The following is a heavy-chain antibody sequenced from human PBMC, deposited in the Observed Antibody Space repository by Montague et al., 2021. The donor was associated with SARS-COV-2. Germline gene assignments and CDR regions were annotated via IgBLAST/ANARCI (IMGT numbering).Heavy chain of an antibody. D-gene: IGHD2/OR15-2a*01. CDR3: ARDLLRHKGGFDS. V-gene: IGHV3-30-3*01. Sequence: SLRLSCPASGFTFTSYPTNWVRQAPGKGLEALSVISSDGSCKYYADSVKGRFTISRDNSRNTLYLQMNSLRPEDTAVYYCARDLLRHKGGFDSWGQGTLVTVSS. CDR1: GFTFTSYP. CDR2: ISSDGSCK. J-gene: IGHJ4*02.